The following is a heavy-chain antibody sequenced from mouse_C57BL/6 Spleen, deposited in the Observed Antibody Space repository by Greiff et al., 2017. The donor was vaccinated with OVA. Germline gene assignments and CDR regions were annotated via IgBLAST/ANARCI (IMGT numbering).Heavy chain of an antibody. CDR3: ARSPSTVVRDYAMDY. CDR1: GYTFTDYY. V-gene: IGHV1-26*01. D-gene: IGHD1-1*01. Sequence: EVQLQQSGPELVKPGASVKISCKASGYTFTDYYMNWVKQSHGKSLEWIGDINPNNGGTSYNQKFKGKATLTVDKSSSTAYMELRSLTSEDSAVYYCARSPSTVVRDYAMDYWGQGTSVTVSS. CDR2: INPNNGGT. J-gene: IGHJ4*01.